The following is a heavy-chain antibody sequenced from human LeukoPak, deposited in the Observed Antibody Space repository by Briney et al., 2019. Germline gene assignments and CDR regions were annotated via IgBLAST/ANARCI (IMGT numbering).Heavy chain of an antibody. CDR1: GGSISSYY. Sequence: SETLSLTCTVSGGSISSYYWSWIRQPPGKGLEWIGYISYSGSTNYNPSLKSRVTITIDTTKNHFSLKLSSVTAADTAVYFCARNYGGYALHIWGQGTVVTVSS. D-gene: IGHD4-23*01. CDR2: ISYSGST. J-gene: IGHJ3*02. CDR3: ARNYGGYALHI. V-gene: IGHV4-59*01.